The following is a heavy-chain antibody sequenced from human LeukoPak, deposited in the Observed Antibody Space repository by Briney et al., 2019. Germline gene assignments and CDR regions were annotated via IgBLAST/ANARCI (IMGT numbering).Heavy chain of an antibody. CDR2: ISHDGSNI. Sequence: GGSLRLSCAASGFTFYSYGMHWARQAPGKGLEWVAVISHDGSNIHYGDSVKGRFTISRDNSKNTLYLQMNSLRAEDTAVYYCAKDPYRVVVATGNYLDPWGQGTLVTVSS. J-gene: IGHJ5*02. CDR3: AKDPYRVVVATGNYLDP. CDR1: GFTFYSYG. D-gene: IGHD2-15*01. V-gene: IGHV3-30*18.